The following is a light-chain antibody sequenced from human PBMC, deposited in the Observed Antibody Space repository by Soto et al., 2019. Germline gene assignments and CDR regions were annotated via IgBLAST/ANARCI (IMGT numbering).Light chain of an antibody. CDR2: GNS. V-gene: IGLV1-40*01. CDR3: QSYDSSLNGLL. CDR1: SSNIGAGYD. J-gene: IGLJ7*01. Sequence: QSVLTQPPSVSGAPGQRVTISCTGSSSNIGAGYDVHWYQQLPGTAPKLLIYGNSNRPSGVPDRFSGSKSGTSASLAITGLQAEDEADYYCQSYDSSLNGLLFGGGTQVTVL.